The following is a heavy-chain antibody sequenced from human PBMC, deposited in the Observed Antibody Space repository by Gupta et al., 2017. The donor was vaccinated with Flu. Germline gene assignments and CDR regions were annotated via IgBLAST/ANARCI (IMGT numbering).Heavy chain of an antibody. V-gene: IGHV1-69*06. CDR2: IYPIFGQE. Sequence: YAMRWVRQAPGKGREWMGGIYPIFGQEKHGQEFQGRVTITADKSTSTAYMELSSLRSEDTAVYYCASVKGGSYYFDYWGQGTLVTVSS. D-gene: IGHD6-6*01. CDR3: ASVKGGSYYFDY. J-gene: IGHJ4*02. CDR1: YA.